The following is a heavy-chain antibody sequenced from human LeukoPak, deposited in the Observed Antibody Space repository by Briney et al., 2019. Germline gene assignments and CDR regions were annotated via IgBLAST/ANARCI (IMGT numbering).Heavy chain of an antibody. Sequence: SQTLSLTCAVSGGSISSGGYSCSWIRQPPGKGLEWIAYIYYSGTTYYNPSLKSQVTMSVDTSKSQFSLKLSSVTDADTAVYYCTRDSSGYSDYWGQGTLVTVSS. D-gene: IGHD3-22*01. CDR3: TRDSSGYSDY. CDR1: GGSISSGGYS. CDR2: IYYSGTT. V-gene: IGHV4-30-4*07. J-gene: IGHJ4*02.